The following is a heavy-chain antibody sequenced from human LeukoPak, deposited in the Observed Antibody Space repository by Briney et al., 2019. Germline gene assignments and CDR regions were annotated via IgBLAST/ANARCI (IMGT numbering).Heavy chain of an antibody. CDR1: GYTFTGYY. V-gene: IGHV1-2*02. D-gene: IGHD3-10*01. CDR2: INPNSGGT. CDR3: ARGILWFGPEEGAIDY. J-gene: IGHJ4*02. Sequence: ASVKVSCKASGYTFTGYYMHWVRQAPGQGLEWMGWINPNSGGTNYAQKFQGRVTMTRDTSISTAYMELSRLRSDDTAVYYRARGILWFGPEEGAIDYWGQGTLVTVSS.